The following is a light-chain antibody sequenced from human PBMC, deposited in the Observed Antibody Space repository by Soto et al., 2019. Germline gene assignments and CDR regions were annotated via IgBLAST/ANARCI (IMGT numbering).Light chain of an antibody. Sequence: DIQMTQSPSSLSASFGDTVTITCRAGQDIDNSLAWIQQKPGKVPKSLVFGASILQSGVPSKFSGSASGRDFNLTINSLQPEDFGTYYCLQYKFYPFTFGPGTKVEIK. CDR1: QDIDNS. CDR3: LQYKFYPFT. CDR2: GAS. V-gene: IGKV1-16*02. J-gene: IGKJ3*01.